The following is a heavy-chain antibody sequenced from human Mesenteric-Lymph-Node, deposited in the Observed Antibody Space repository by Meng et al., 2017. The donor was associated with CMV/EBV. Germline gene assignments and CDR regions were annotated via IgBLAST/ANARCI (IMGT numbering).Heavy chain of an antibody. CDR2: INHSGVP. D-gene: IGHD2-15*01. Sequence: QVQLQQWGAGLLNPSETLSFTCAFYAGSFSGYYWSWIRQPPWKGLEWIGEINHSGVPNYNPSLKSRATISLDRSKNQFSLKLSSVTAEDTAVYYCARGSDIPVNNYWGQGPLVTVSS. J-gene: IGHJ4*02. V-gene: IGHV4-34*01. CDR3: ARGSDIPVNNY. CDR1: AGSFSGYY.